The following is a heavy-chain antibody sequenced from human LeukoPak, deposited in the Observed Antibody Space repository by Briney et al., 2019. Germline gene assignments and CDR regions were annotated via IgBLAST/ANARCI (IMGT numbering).Heavy chain of an antibody. Sequence: SVKVSCKASGGTFTSYAISWVRQAPGQGLEWMGGTIPIFGTANYAQKFQGRVTITADESTSTAYMERSSLRSEDTAGYYCAMTTTDFCSGPIFVYRGQGALGTVSS. CDR2: TIPIFGTA. CDR3: AMTTTDFCSGPIFVY. V-gene: IGHV1-69*13. D-gene: IGHD3-3*01. CDR1: GGTFTSYA. J-gene: IGHJ4*02.